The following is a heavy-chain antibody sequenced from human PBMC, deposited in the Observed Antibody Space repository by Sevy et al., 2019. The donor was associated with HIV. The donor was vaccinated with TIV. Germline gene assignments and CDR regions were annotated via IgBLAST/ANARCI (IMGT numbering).Heavy chain of an antibody. CDR1: GFDFRTYP. CDR2: IRAENSGT. D-gene: IGHD4-17*01. J-gene: IGHJ4*01. CDR3: VRDYAVAFDH. V-gene: IGHV3-48*04. Sequence: GGSLRLSCVASGFDFRTYPMNWVRQAPGKGLEWISNIRAENSGTNYADSVKGRFTVSRANAQNSLYLQMNSLRFDDSAVYYCVRDYAVAFDHWGHGVLVTVSS.